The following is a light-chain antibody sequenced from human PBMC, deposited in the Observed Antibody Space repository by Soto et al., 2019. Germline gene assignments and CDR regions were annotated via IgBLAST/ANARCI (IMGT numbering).Light chain of an antibody. V-gene: IGKV3-11*01. Sequence: EIVLTQSPATLSLSPGERATLSCRASQSVSSYLAWYQQKPGQAPSLLIYDASNRATGIPARFSGSGSGTDFTLTISSLEPEDFAVYYCQQRSNWHRAFGQGTKVEIK. CDR1: QSVSSY. J-gene: IGKJ1*01. CDR3: QQRSNWHRA. CDR2: DAS.